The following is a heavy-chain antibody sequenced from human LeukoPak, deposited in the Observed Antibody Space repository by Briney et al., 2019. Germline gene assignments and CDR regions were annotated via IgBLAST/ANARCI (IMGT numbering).Heavy chain of an antibody. D-gene: IGHD1-26*01. CDR3: AKDKPRLVGARQSYDAFDI. V-gene: IGHV3-30*02. J-gene: IGHJ3*02. Sequence: GGSLRLSCAASGFTFSSYGMHWVRRAPGKGLEWVAFIRYDGSNKYYADSVKGRFTISRDNSKNTLYLQMNSLRAEDTAVYYCAKDKPRLVGARQSYDAFDIWGQGTMVTVSS. CDR2: IRYDGSNK. CDR1: GFTFSSYG.